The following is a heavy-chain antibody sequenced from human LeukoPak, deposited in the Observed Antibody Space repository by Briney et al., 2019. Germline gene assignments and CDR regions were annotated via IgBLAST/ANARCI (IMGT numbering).Heavy chain of an antibody. CDR1: GFTFSSYS. CDR2: ISSSSSYI. D-gene: IGHD6-19*01. V-gene: IGHV3-21*01. CDR3: ARRRGSSGLFDY. Sequence: GGSLRLSCAASGFTFSSYSMNWVRQAPGKGLEWVSSISSSSSYIYYADSVKGRFTISRDNAKNSLYLQMNSLRAEDTAVYYCARRRGSSGLFDYWGQGTLVTVSS. J-gene: IGHJ4*02.